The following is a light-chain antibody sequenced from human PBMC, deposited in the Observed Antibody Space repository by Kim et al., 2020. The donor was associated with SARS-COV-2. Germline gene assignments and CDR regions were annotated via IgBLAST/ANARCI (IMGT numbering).Light chain of an antibody. CDR1: QSISSW. CDR2: KAS. Sequence: DIQMTQSPSTLSASVGDRVTITCRASQSISSWLAWYQQKPGKAPKLLIYKASSLESGVPSRFSGSGSGTEFTLTISSLQPDDFATYYCQQYNSSSPRYTFGQGTKLEIK. J-gene: IGKJ2*01. CDR3: QQYNSSSPRYT. V-gene: IGKV1-5*03.